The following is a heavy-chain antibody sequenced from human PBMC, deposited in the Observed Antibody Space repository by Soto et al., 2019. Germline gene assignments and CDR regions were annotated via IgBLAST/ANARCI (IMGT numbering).Heavy chain of an antibody. CDR3: ARVERGTATTVVDAFDI. CDR1: GGFVSSGSYY. J-gene: IGHJ3*02. Sequence: QVQLQQWGAGLLKPSATLSLTCAVYGGFVSSGSYYWSWIRQPPGTGLEWIGEMSHSGGTHFNPSRKSRVTISVDTAKNQFSLKMSSVTAADTALYYCARVERGTATTVVDAFDIWGPGTMVTVSS. CDR2: MSHSGGT. D-gene: IGHD1-1*01. V-gene: IGHV4-34*01.